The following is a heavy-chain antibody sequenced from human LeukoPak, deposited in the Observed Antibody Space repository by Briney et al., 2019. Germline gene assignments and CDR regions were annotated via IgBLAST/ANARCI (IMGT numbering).Heavy chain of an antibody. CDR1: GGSVSGYY. CDR2: IYHTGHT. D-gene: IGHD3-22*01. CDR3: ARWGHFDTSGYFVVDY. J-gene: IGHJ4*02. Sequence: SETLSLTCTVSGGSVSGYYWSWIRQPPGGGLEWIGYIYHTGHTHYNASLKGRVTMSMDTSQSQISLRMSSMTAADTAVYYCARWGHFDTSGYFVVDYWGQGALVTVSS. V-gene: IGHV4-59*08.